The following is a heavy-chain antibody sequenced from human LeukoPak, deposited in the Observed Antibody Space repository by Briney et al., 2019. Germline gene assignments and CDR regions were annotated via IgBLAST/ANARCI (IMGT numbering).Heavy chain of an antibody. CDR1: GFTFSSYW. CDR2: ISYDGSST. J-gene: IGHJ4*02. D-gene: IGHD6-19*01. V-gene: IGHV3-74*01. CDR3: ARISLSGWANDY. Sequence: RGSVRLSCAASGFTFSSYWMHWVRQAPGKGLVWVTRISYDGSSTTYADSVKGRFTISRDNAKNTLYLQMNSLRAEDTAMYYCARISLSGWANDYWGQGTLVTV.